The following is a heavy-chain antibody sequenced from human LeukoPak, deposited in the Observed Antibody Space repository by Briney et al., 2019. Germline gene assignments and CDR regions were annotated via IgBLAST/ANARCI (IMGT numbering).Heavy chain of an antibody. V-gene: IGHV3-21*01. CDR2: ITSTSNYI. D-gene: IGHD5-12*01. CDR1: GFSFSSHS. J-gene: IGHJ3*02. CDR3: ARKASDAFDI. Sequence: GGSLRLSCAVSGFSFSSHSMTWVRQVPGKGLEWVSSITSTSNYIYYADSVKGRFTISRDNAKSSLYLQMNSLRAEDTAVYYCARKASDAFDIWGQGTMVTVSS.